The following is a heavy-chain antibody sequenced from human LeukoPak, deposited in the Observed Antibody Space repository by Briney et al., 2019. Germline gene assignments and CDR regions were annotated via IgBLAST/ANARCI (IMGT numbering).Heavy chain of an antibody. D-gene: IGHD4-11*01. Sequence: QPGGSLRLSCAASGFTFSSYAMSWVRQAPGKGLERVSAISGSGGSTYYADSVKGRFTISRDNSKNTLYLQMNSLRAEGTAVYYCAKDLDDYDAFDIWGQGTMVTVSS. J-gene: IGHJ3*02. V-gene: IGHV3-23*01. CDR3: AKDLDDYDAFDI. CDR1: GFTFSSYA. CDR2: ISGSGGST.